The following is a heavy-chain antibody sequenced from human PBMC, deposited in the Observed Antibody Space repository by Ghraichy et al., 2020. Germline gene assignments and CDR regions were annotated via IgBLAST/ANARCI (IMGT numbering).Heavy chain of an antibody. CDR1: GFYFTNYW. CDR3: ARHDGGATYPGSYSPLY. Sequence: GGSLRLSCKGSGFYFTNYWVAWVRQKPGKGLEWMGIIHPGDYDTRYRPSFQGQVVISADKSISTAYLELVNLKASDTAMYFCARHDGGATYPGSYSPLYWGQGTLVTVSS. D-gene: IGHD1-26*01. CDR2: IHPGDYDT. V-gene: IGHV5-51*01. J-gene: IGHJ4*02.